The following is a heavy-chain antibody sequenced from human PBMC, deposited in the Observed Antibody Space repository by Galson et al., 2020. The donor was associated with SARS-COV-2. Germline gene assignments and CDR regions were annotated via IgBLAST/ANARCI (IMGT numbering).Heavy chain of an antibody. D-gene: IGHD3-22*01. J-gene: IGHJ4*02. CDR2: ISYSGSA. V-gene: IGHV4-31*03. CDR3: ARGLGNYDTSGTYVGGFYYFDL. Sequence: TSENLSLTCSVSGGSITSYGYYWNWIRHHPEKGLEWVGFISYSGSANYNPSLKSRLSIFIDASKDEISLSLSSVTAADTAVYYCARGLGNYDTSGTYVGGFYYFDLWGQGTLVSVSS. CDR1: GGSITSYGYY.